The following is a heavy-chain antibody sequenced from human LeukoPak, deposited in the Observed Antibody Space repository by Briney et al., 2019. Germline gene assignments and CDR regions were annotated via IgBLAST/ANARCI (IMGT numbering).Heavy chain of an antibody. Sequence: GASVKVSCKASGGTFSSHTVTWVRQAPGQGLRWMGGIIPTFGTPNYAQEFQGRLSIATDESTNTAYMELTALTSEDTAVYFCGAAYYKPGSCLYYFDYWGQGTLVTVSS. CDR3: GAAYYKPGSCLYYFDY. CDR1: GGTFSSHT. J-gene: IGHJ4*02. D-gene: IGHD2-15*01. V-gene: IGHV1-69*05. CDR2: IIPTFGTP.